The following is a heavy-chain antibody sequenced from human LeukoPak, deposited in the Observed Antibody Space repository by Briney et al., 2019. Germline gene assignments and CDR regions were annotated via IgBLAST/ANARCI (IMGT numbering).Heavy chain of an antibody. CDR2: IYYSGST. Sequence: SETLSLTCTVSGGSLTTHYWSWIRQLPGKGLEWIGYIYYSGSTNYNPSLKSRVTISVDTSKNQFSLKLSSVTAADTAVYYCARVRYDFWSGYPPDAFDIWGQGTMVTVSS. D-gene: IGHD3-3*01. J-gene: IGHJ3*02. CDR3: ARVRYDFWSGYPPDAFDI. V-gene: IGHV4-59*11. CDR1: GGSLTTHY.